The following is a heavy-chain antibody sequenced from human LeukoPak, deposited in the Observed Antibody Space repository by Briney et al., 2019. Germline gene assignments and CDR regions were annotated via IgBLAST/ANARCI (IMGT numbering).Heavy chain of an antibody. CDR1: GDSISSYY. Sequence: SETLSLTCTVSGDSISSYYWTWIRQPPGKGLEWIGYIYSSGSTNYNPSSKSGVTMSVDTSKNQFSLKLSSVTAADTAVYYCARDKRVAVAGTYIYYYYMDVWGKGTTVTISS. CDR3: ARDKRVAVAGTYIYYYYMDV. V-gene: IGHV4-59*12. CDR2: IYSSGST. J-gene: IGHJ6*03. D-gene: IGHD6-19*01.